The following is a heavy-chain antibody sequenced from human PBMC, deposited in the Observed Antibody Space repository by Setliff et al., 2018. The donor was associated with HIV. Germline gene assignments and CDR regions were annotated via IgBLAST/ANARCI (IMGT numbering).Heavy chain of an antibody. V-gene: IGHV4-4*07. CDR3: ASTGYSSGWSFDY. CDR1: GGSITSSY. D-gene: IGHD6-19*01. J-gene: IGHJ4*02. CDR2: IYTSGST. Sequence: PSETLSLTCTVSGGSITSSYWSWIRQPAGKGLEWIGRIYTSGSTNYNPSLKSRVTMSIDTSKKQFSLKLASVTAADTAVYYCASTGYSSGWSFDYWGQGTLVTVSS.